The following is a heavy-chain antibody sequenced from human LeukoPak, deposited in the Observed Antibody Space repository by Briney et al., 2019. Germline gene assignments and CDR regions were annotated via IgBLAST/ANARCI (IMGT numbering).Heavy chain of an antibody. CDR1: NGTITRTKW. CDR2: NSHTGRT. CDR3: ASSSLVLVVTYGFDI. D-gene: IGHD6-6*01. Sequence: SGTLSLTRTCSNGTITRTKWRSLVRPRPGKGVEWIGENSHTGRTNHCPSFNSQVTMSVHKPKSQSTLNLKSVTAADTALYYCASSSLVLVVTYGFDIWPRGTVVPVSS. J-gene: IGHJ3*02. V-gene: IGHV4-4*02.